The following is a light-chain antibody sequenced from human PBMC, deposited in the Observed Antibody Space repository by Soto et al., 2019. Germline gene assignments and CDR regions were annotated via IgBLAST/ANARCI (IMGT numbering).Light chain of an antibody. Sequence: DIQMTQSPSTLSASVGDRVNITCRASQSISSWLAWYQQKPGKAPKLLIYKASSLESGVPSRFRGSGSGTEFTLTISGAQPDDVATYYCQHFNNDPWTLGQGTRVEIK. CDR3: QHFNNDPWT. CDR1: QSISSW. V-gene: IGKV1-5*03. CDR2: KAS. J-gene: IGKJ1*01.